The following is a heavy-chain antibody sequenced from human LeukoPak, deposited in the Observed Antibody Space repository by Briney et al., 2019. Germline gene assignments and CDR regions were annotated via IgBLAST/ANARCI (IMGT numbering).Heavy chain of an antibody. CDR2: INHSGST. CDR1: GGSFSGYY. J-gene: IGHJ4*02. D-gene: IGHD6-19*01. CDR3: ARANVLYSSGWYGRGREYYFDY. V-gene: IGHV4-34*01. Sequence: SETLSLTCAVYGGSFSGYYWSWIRQPPGKGLEWSGEINHSGSTNDNPSLKSRVTISVDTSKNQFSLKLSSVTAADTAVYYCARANVLYSSGWYGRGREYYFDYWGQGTLVTVSS.